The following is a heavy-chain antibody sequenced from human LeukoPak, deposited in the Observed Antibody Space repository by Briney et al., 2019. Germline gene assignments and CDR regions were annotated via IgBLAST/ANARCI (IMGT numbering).Heavy chain of an antibody. J-gene: IGHJ6*02. Sequence: GGSLRLSCAASEFTFSTYAMHWVRQAPGKGLEWVSGISGNGGITYYADSVRGRFTISRDNSKNTLYLQMNSLRAEDTAVYYCAKSSGPGGYYYYGMDVWGQGTTVTVSS. D-gene: IGHD3-22*01. CDR3: AKSSGPGGYYYYGMDV. CDR2: ISGNGGIT. CDR1: EFTFSTYA. V-gene: IGHV3-23*01.